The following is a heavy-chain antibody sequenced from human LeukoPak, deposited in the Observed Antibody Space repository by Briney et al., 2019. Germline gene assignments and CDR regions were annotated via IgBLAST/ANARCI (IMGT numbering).Heavy chain of an antibody. CDR1: GFTFSSYW. CDR3: ARVVSGYDLYYYYGMDV. D-gene: IGHD5-12*01. CDR2: INSDGSST. V-gene: IGHV3-74*01. J-gene: IGHJ6*02. Sequence: GGSLRLSCAASGFTFSSYWMHWVRQAPGKGLVWVSRINSDGSSTSYADSVKGRFTISRDNAKNTLYLQMNSLRAEDTAVYYCARVVSGYDLYYYYGMDVWGQGTTVTVSS.